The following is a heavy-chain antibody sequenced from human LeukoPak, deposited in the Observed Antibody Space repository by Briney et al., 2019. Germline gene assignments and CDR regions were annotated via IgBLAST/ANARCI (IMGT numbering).Heavy chain of an antibody. CDR1: GGSISSYY. V-gene: IGHV3-23*01. CDR2: ISSSAGST. D-gene: IGHD2-21*01. CDR3: AKHPRAYCGGDCYLDWYFDV. J-gene: IGHJ2*01. Sequence: ETLSLTCTVSGGSISSYYWSWVRQAPGKGLEWVSVISSSAGSTYYADSVKGRFTISRDNSKNTLYLQMNSLRAEDTAVYYCAKHPRAYCGGDCYLDWYFDVWGRGTLVTVSS.